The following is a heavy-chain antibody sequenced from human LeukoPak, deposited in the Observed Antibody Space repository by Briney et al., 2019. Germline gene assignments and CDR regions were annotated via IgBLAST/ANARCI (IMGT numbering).Heavy chain of an antibody. CDR3: ARSPFLRYCSSTSCYHHDAFDI. D-gene: IGHD2-2*01. Sequence: PSETLSLTCTVSGYSISNDYYWDWIRQPPGKGLEWIGSIYHSGNTYYNPFLKSRVTISVDTSKNQFSLKLSSVTAADTAVYYCARSPFLRYCSSTSCYHHDAFDIWGQGTMVTVSS. J-gene: IGHJ3*02. V-gene: IGHV4-38-2*02. CDR1: GYSISNDYY. CDR2: IYHSGNT.